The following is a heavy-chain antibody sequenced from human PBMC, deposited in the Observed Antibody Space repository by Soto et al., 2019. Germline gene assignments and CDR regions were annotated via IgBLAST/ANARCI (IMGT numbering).Heavy chain of an antibody. J-gene: IGHJ4*02. Sequence: VQLVESGGGVVQPGRSLRLSCGASGHTFSTYGFHWVRQAPGKGLEWVAVISNDVRNIHYAESVKGRFTISRDNSKNTLYLQMNSLRPNDTAVYYCVKDSLGGMTPVFMPGPDWGQGTLVTVSS. D-gene: IGHD2-2*01. CDR2: ISNDVRNI. CDR1: GHTFSTYG. V-gene: IGHV3-30*18. CDR3: VKDSLGGMTPVFMPGPD.